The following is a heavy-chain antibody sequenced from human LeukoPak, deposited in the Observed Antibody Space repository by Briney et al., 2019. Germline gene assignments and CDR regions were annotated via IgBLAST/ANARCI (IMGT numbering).Heavy chain of an antibody. D-gene: IGHD2-2*02. Sequence: SVRVSCKASGGTFSSYAISWVRQAPGQGLEWMGGIIPIFGTANYAQKFQGRVTITADKSTSTAYMELSSLRSEDTAVYYCAKGVVPAAIEGMDVWGKGTTVTVSS. CDR1: GGTFSSYA. V-gene: IGHV1-69*06. CDR2: IIPIFGTA. CDR3: AKGVVPAAIEGMDV. J-gene: IGHJ6*03.